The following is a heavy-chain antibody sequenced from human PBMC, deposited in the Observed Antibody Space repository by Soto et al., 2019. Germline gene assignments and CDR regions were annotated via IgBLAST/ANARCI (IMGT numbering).Heavy chain of an antibody. CDR1: GGSFSGYY. D-gene: IGHD2-15*01. CDR3: ATLSGGSYLIDY. Sequence: ASETLSLTCAVYGGSFSGYYWSWIRQPPGEGLEWIGEINHSGSTNYNPSLKSRVTISVDTSKNQFSLKLSSVTAADTAVYYCATLSGGSYLIDYWGQGTLVTVSS. V-gene: IGHV4-34*01. J-gene: IGHJ4*02. CDR2: INHSGST.